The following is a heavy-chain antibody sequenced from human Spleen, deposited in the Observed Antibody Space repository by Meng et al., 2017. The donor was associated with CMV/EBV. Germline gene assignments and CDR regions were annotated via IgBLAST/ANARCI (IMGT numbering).Heavy chain of an antibody. V-gene: IGHV4-34*01. CDR1: GGSFSGYY. CDR3: AREGYSSSRSFQH. Sequence: SETLSLTCAVYGGSFSGYYWSWIRQPPGKGLEWIGEINHSGSTNYNPSLKSRVTISVDTSKNQFSLKLSSVTAADTAVYYCAREGYSSSRSFQHWGQGTLVTVSS. CDR2: INHSGST. D-gene: IGHD6-13*01. J-gene: IGHJ1*01.